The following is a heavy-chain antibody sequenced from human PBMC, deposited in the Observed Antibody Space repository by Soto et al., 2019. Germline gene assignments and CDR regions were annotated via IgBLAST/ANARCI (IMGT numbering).Heavy chain of an antibody. CDR1: GGTFSSYA. CDR2: IIPIFGTA. V-gene: IGHV1-69*13. D-gene: IGHD6-19*01. J-gene: IGHJ4*02. CDR3: ARLAPYSSGSGSDFEY. Sequence: SVKVSCKACGGTFSSYAISWVGQAPGQGREWMGGIIPIFGTANYAQKFQGRVTITADESTSTAYMELSSLRSEDTAVYYCARLAPYSSGSGSDFEYWRQGTLVTVSS.